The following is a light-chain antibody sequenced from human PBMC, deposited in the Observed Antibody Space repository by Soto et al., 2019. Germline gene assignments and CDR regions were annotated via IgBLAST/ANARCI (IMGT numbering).Light chain of an antibody. CDR1: SSNIGSNT. Sequence: QSVLTQPPSASGTPGQRVTISCSGSSSNIGSNTVNWYQQLPGAAPKLLIQSNNQRPSGVPDRFSGSQSGTSASLAISGLQSEDEADYYCAVCDDSLNGYVFGTGTKVTVL. CDR2: SNN. J-gene: IGLJ1*01. V-gene: IGLV1-44*01. CDR3: AVCDDSLNGYV.